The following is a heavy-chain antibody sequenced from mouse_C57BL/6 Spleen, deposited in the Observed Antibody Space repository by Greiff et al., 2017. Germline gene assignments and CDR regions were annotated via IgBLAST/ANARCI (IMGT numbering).Heavy chain of an antibody. CDR2: ISSGGSYS. CDR3: ARGGVYYDYGWYFDV. Sequence: DVKLVESGGDLVKPGGSLKLSCAASGFSFSSYGMSWVRQTPDKRLEWVATISSGGSYSYYPDSVKGRFTIARDNAKNTLYLQISSLKTEDTAMYYCARGGVYYDYGWYFDVWGTGTTVTVSS. V-gene: IGHV5-6*02. J-gene: IGHJ1*03. D-gene: IGHD2-4*01. CDR1: GFSFSSYG.